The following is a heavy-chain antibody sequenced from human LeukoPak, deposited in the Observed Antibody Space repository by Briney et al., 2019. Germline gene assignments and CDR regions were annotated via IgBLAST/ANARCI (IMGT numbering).Heavy chain of an antibody. Sequence: GESLRISCKGSGYSFTSYWISWVRQMPGKGLEWMGRIDPSDSYTNYSPSFQGHVTISADKSISTAYLQWSSLKASDTAMYYCARLNFPTPEQGDWFDPWGQGTLVTVSS. V-gene: IGHV5-10-1*01. J-gene: IGHJ5*02. CDR3: ARLNFPTPEQGDWFDP. CDR1: GYSFTSYW. D-gene: IGHD1-14*01. CDR2: IDPSDSYT.